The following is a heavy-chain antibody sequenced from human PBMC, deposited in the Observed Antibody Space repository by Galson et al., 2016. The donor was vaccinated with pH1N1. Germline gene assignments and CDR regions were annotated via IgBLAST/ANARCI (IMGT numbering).Heavy chain of an antibody. V-gene: IGHV3-53*01. CDR3: ARFLYGDYVGYFDL. D-gene: IGHD4-17*01. CDR1: GFTVSSNY. Sequence: SLRLSCAASGFTVSSNYMSWVRQAPGKGLEWVSVIYSGGSTYYADSVKGRFTISRDNSKNTLYLQMNSLRAEDKAVYYCARFLYGDYVGYFDLWGRGTLVTVSS. CDR2: IYSGGST. J-gene: IGHJ2*01.